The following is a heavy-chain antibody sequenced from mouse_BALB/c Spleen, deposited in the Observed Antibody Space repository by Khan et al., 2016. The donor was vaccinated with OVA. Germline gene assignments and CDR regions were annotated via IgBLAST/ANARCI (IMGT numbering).Heavy chain of an antibody. V-gene: IGHV5-9-3*01. J-gene: IGHJ4*01. D-gene: IGHD2-13*01. CDR1: GFTFSGFA. CDR3: ARRLGDHHAMED. CDR2: ISTGGHYT. Sequence: EVELVESGGGLVKPGGSLKLSCSASGFTFSGFAMSWVRQTPEKRLECVATISTGGHYTFYPDSVQGRFTISRDNAKNTLYLQMSSLRSEYTAMYDVARRLGDHHAMEDYGQGTSVTVSS.